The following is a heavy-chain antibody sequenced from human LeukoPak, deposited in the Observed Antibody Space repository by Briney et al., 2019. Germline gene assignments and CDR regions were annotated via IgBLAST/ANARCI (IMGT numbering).Heavy chain of an antibody. D-gene: IGHD2-21*01. CDR2: ISYDGSNK. Sequence: PGRSLRLSCAASGFTFSSYAMHWVRQAPGKGLEWVAVISYDGSNKYYADSVKGRFTISRDNSKNTLYLQMNSLRAEDTAVFYCAIEKGDSPDYWGQGTLVTVSS. J-gene: IGHJ4*02. CDR1: GFTFSSYA. CDR3: AIEKGDSPDY. V-gene: IGHV3-30-3*01.